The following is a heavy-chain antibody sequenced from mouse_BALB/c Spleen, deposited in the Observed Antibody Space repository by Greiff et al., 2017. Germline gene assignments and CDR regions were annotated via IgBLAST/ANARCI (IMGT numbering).Heavy chain of an antibody. D-gene: IGHD2-3*01. CDR3: ARGNDGYFYYYAMDY. CDR1: GYTFTSYV. V-gene: IGHV1-14*01. J-gene: IGHJ4*01. Sequence: VQLKQSGPELVKPGASVKMSCKASGYTFTSYVMHWVKQKPGQGLEWIGYINPYNDGTKYNEKFKGKATLTSDKSSSTAYMELSSLTSEDSAVYYCARGNDGYFYYYAMDYWGQGTSVTVSS. CDR2: INPYNDGT.